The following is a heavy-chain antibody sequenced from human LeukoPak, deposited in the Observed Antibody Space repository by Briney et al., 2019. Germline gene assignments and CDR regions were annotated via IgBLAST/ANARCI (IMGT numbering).Heavy chain of an antibody. CDR3: AKWGDYDVLTGYYDSDY. CDR2: ISGRDDST. V-gene: IGHV3-23*01. Sequence: PGASLRLSCAASGFTFKNYAMTWVRQAPGKGLQWVSAISGRDDSTYYADSVKGRSTISRDISKNTLFLQMNNLRADDTAVYYCAKWGDYDVLTGYYDSDYWGQGTLVTVSS. D-gene: IGHD3-9*01. CDR1: GFTFKNYA. J-gene: IGHJ4*02.